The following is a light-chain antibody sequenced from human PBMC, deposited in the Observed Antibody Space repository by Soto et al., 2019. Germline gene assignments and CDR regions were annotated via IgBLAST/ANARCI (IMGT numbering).Light chain of an antibody. CDR3: LQYNSYPVT. CDR2: KAS. V-gene: IGKV1-5*03. CDR1: QSISYW. Sequence: IQMTQSPSTLSASVGDRVTITCRASQSISYWLAWYQQKPGKVPEVLIYKASSLGSGVPPRFSGSGSGTEFTLTISSLQPDECATYSGLQYNSYPVTFGGGTRVEIK. J-gene: IGKJ4*02.